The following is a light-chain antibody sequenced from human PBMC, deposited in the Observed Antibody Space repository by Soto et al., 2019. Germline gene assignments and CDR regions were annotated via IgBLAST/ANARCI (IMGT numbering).Light chain of an antibody. CDR3: QQSYSPPLT. Sequence: DLQMTQSPSSLSASVGDKVTITCRASRDISDYLNWFQHKPGRAPKLLIYAASTLQVGVPTRFSGSGSASGTHYTLTITSLQPEDSATYYCQQSYSPPLTFCGGTRVEI. CDR1: RDISDY. V-gene: IGKV1-39*01. CDR2: AAS. J-gene: IGKJ4*01.